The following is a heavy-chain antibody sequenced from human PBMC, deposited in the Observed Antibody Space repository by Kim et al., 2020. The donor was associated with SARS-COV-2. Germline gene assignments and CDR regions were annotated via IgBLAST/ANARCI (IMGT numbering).Heavy chain of an antibody. Sequence: ASVKVSCKTSGYSFTNYGINWVRQAPGQGLEWMGWISVYNGNTDYAQKVKGRVTMTTDTSTATAYMELRSLRSDDTAVYYCARVMQETYFYGSGSLFYWVQGTLVTVSS. CDR1: GYSFTNYG. CDR3: ARVMQETYFYGSGSLFY. V-gene: IGHV1-18*04. CDR2: ISVYNGNT. J-gene: IGHJ4*02. D-gene: IGHD3-10*01.